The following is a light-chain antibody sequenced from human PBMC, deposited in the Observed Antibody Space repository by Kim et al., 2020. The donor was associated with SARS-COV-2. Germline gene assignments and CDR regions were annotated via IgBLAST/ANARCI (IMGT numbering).Light chain of an antibody. CDR2: SAS. CDR1: RSFRSA. V-gene: IGKV3-15*01. CDR3: QQYQRWLT. Sequence: SLSPGETATLSCGASRSFRSALAWYQQKPGQAPRLLIYSASTRATGVPARFTGSGSGTEFTLTITNLQSEDFAVYYCQQYQRWLTFGGGTKVDIK. J-gene: IGKJ4*02.